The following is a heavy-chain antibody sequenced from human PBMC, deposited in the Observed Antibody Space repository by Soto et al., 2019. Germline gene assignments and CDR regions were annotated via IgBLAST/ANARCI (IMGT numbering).Heavy chain of an antibody. V-gene: IGHV1-69*13. CDR2: IIPIFGTA. Sequence: GASVKVSCKASGGTFSSYAISWVRQAPGQGLEWMGGIIPIFGTANYAQKFQGRVTITADESTSTAYMELSSLRSEDTAVYYCARDWGTTTVSLNWFDPWGQGTLVTVSS. CDR1: GGTFSSYA. D-gene: IGHD4-17*01. CDR3: ARDWGTTTVSLNWFDP. J-gene: IGHJ5*02.